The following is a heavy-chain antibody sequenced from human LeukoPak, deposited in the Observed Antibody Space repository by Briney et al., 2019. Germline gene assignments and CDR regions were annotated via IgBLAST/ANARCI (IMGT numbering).Heavy chain of an antibody. CDR2: MNPNSGNT. V-gene: IGHV1-8*01. CDR3: ARGRYWDRITIFGGTTFDY. D-gene: IGHD3-3*01. J-gene: IGHJ4*02. CDR1: GYTFTSYD. Sequence: ASVKVSCKASGYTFTSYDINWVRQATGQGLEWMGWMNPNSGNTGYAQKLQGRVTMTRNTSISTAYMELSSLRSEDTAVCYCARGRYWDRITIFGGTTFDYWGQGTLVTVSS.